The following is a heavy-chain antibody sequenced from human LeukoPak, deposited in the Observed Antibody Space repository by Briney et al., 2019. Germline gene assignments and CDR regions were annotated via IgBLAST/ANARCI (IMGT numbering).Heavy chain of an antibody. D-gene: IGHD1-26*01. Sequence: PSETLSLTCAVYGGSFTGYYWSWIRQPPGKGLEWIGEINHSGSTNYNPSLKSRVTISVDTSKNQFSLKLSSVTAADTAVYYCARDQPRVGATVYYYYYGMDVWGQGTTVTVSS. V-gene: IGHV4-34*01. CDR2: INHSGST. CDR1: GGSFTGYY. J-gene: IGHJ6*02. CDR3: ARDQPRVGATVYYYYYGMDV.